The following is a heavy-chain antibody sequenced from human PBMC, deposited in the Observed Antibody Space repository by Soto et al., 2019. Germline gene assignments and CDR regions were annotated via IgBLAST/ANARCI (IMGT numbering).Heavy chain of an antibody. D-gene: IGHD3-16*02. J-gene: IGHJ4*02. CDR2: ISSSGSTI. Sequence: GGSLRLPCAASGFTFSDYYMSWIRQAPGKGLEWVSYISSSGSTIYYADSVKGRFTISRDNAKNSLYLQMNSLRAEDTAVYYCARDLGVIEYYFDYWGQGTLVTVSS. V-gene: IGHV3-11*01. CDR1: GFTFSDYY. CDR3: ARDLGVIEYYFDY.